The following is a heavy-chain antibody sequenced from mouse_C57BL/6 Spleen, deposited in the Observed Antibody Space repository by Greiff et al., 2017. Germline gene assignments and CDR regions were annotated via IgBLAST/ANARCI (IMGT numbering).Heavy chain of an antibody. D-gene: IGHD3-2*02. CDR3: ARDRSSGYDYFDY. J-gene: IGHJ2*01. V-gene: IGHV5-4*01. CDR1: GFTFSSYA. Sequence: EVKVEESGGGLVKPGGSLKLSCAASGFTFSSYAMSWVRQTPEKRLEWVATISDGGSYTYYPDNVKGRFTISRDNAKNNLYLQMSHLKSEDTAMYYCARDRSSGYDYFDYWGQGTTLTVSS. CDR2: ISDGGSYT.